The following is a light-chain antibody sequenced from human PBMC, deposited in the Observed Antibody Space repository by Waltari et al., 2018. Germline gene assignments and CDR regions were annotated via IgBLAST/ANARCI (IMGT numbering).Light chain of an antibody. CDR2: GGS. CDR3: QQNSNWLT. CDR1: QSVRSS. Sequence: EVVMTPSPATLSLSPGERATLSCRASQSVRSSLAWYQQKPGQAPRLLIYGGSSRATGIPDRFSGSGSGTEFTLTISSLEPEDVAVYYCQQNSNWLTFGGGTKVEIK. V-gene: IGKV3D-15*01. J-gene: IGKJ4*01.